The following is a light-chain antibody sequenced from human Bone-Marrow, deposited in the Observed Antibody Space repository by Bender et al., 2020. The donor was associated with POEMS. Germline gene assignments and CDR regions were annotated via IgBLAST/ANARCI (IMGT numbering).Light chain of an antibody. Sequence: SYELIQPPSVSVSPGQTASITCSGDKLDDKYVSWYQQKPGQSPVLVIYQDIQRPSGIPERFSGSNSENTATLTISGTQAMDEADYYCQAWDSRTFVKFGGGTKLTVL. CDR1: KLDDKY. CDR2: QDI. CDR3: QAWDSRTFVK. J-gene: IGLJ2*01. V-gene: IGLV3-1*01.